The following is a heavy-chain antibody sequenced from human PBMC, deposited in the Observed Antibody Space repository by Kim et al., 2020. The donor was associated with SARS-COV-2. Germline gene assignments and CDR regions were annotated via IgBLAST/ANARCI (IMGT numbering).Heavy chain of an antibody. J-gene: IGHJ5*02. V-gene: IGHV4-61*01. D-gene: IGHD2-21*01. Sequence: SETLSLTCSVSGVSVSSGSYSWSWIRQPPGKGLEWIGYVYNSGSTNYNPSLTRRVTISLDTSKNQFSLKLSSVTAADTAVYYCARERVIENWFDPWGQGT. CDR2: VYNSGST. CDR1: GVSVSSGSYS. CDR3: ARERVIENWFDP.